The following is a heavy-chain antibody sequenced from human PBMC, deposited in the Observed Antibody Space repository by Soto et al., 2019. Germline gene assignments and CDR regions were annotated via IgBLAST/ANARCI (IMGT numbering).Heavy chain of an antibody. CDR2: IYPGDSDA. CDR1: GYSFTDYW. D-gene: IGHD3-9*01. J-gene: IGHJ4*02. CDR3: ARQADYNILTGYFYYFDY. V-gene: IGHV5-51*01. Sequence: GESLKISCKSSGYSFTDYWIGWVRQMPGRGLEWMGIIYPGDSDASYSPSFQGQVTISVDTSINTAFLRWNSLTASDTAMYYCARQADYNILTGYFYYFDYWGQGSLVTVS.